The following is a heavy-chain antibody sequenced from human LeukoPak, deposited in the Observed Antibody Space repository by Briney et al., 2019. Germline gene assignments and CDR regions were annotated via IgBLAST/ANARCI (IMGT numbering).Heavy chain of an antibody. D-gene: IGHD6-13*01. CDR2: IYYSGCT. V-gene: IGHV4-39*01. Sequence: SETLSLTCTVSGGSISSSSYYWGWIRQPPGKGLVWFGSIYYSGCTYYNPSLKSRVTISVDTSKNQFSLKLSSVTAADTAVYYCARHELRVSSSGLDAFDIWGQGTMVTVSS. J-gene: IGHJ3*02. CDR1: GGSISSSSYY. CDR3: ARHELRVSSSGLDAFDI.